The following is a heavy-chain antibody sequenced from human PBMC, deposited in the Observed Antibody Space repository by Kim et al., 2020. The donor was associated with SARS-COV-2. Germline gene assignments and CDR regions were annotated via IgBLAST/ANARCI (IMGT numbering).Heavy chain of an antibody. J-gene: IGHJ4*02. V-gene: IGHV3-21*01. Sequence: ADSVKGRFTISGDNAKNSLYLQMYSLRAEDTAVYYCASECSSTSCPATDYWGQGTLVTVSS. CDR3: ASECSSTSCPATDY. D-gene: IGHD2-2*01.